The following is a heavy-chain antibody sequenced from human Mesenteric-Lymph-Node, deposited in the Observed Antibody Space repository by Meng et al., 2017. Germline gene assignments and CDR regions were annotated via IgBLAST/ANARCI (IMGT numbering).Heavy chain of an antibody. D-gene: IGHD1-26*01. CDR3: AKVPSPRIVGETANLAY. CDR1: GCILSNYA. CDR2: LSGSWSAS. J-gene: IGHJ4*02. Sequence: GEYQKISCAASGCILSNYAMYWVRQAPGKGLEWISILSGSWSASYYADSVKGRFTISRDTSKNTLYLRMNSLRAENTAVYYCAKVPSPRIVGETANLAYWGQGKLVNVSS. V-gene: IGHV3-23*01.